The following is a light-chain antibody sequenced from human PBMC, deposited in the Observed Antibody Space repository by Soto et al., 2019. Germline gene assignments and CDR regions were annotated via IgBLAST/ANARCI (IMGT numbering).Light chain of an antibody. J-gene: IGKJ1*01. CDR3: QQRNVWPRT. CDR1: QSVNNY. V-gene: IGKV3-11*01. CDR2: DAS. Sequence: EIVLTQSPATLSLSPGERATLSCSASQSVNNYLAWYQQKPGQAPRLLISDASNRATGIPARFSGSGSGTDFTLTISTLEAEDFAVYYCQQRNVWPRTFGRGTKVELK.